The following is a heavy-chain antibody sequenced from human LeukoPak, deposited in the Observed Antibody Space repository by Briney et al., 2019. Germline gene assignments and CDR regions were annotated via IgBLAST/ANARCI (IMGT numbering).Heavy chain of an antibody. Sequence: SQTLSLTCTVSGGSSIGSGGYYWTRIRQHPEKGLEWIGYFYHRASYNPSLKSRVTISVDTSKNQFSLSLASVTAADTAVYYCVREGEYGEDYYWGQGAQVIVST. CDR2: FYHRA. CDR1: GGSSIGSGGYY. V-gene: IGHV4-31*03. CDR3: VREGEYGEDYY. D-gene: IGHD4-17*01. J-gene: IGHJ4*02.